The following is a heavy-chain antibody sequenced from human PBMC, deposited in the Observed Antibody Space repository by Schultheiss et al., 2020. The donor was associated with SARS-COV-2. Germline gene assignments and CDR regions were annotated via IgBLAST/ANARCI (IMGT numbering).Heavy chain of an antibody. CDR3: ARLTGEGRDGYHYFDY. Sequence: GGSLRLSCAASGFTFSSYGMHWVRQAPGKGLEWVAVISYDGSNKYYADSVKGRFTISRDNSKNTLYLQMNSLRAEDTAVYYCARLTGEGRDGYHYFDYWGQGTLVTVSS. CDR2: ISYDGSNK. D-gene: IGHD5-24*01. CDR1: GFTFSSYG. V-gene: IGHV3-30*19. J-gene: IGHJ4*02.